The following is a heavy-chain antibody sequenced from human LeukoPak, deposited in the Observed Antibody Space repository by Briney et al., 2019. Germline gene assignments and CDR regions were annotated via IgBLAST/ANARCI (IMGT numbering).Heavy chain of an antibody. V-gene: IGHV3-21*06. J-gene: IGHJ4*02. CDR2: ITSRGAYM. CDR1: GFSFRTST. Sequence: TGGSLRLSCVASGFSFRTSTMNWVRQAPGKGLELVSSITSRGAYMFHVDSVQGRFTISRDNANNSLFLQLSSLRAEDTAVYYCARGGGSLNFWGQGILVTVSP. CDR3: ARGGGSLNF. D-gene: IGHD1-26*01.